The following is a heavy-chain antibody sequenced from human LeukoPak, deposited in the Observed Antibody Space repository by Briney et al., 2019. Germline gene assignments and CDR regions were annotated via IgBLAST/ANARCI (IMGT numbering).Heavy chain of an antibody. D-gene: IGHD1-26*01. Sequence: ASVKVSCKASEYTFTSYDINWVRQATGQGPEWMGWLNPNSGNTGYAQKFQGRVSMTRNTSISTAYMELSSLKSEDTAVYYCARGPTLTGSYNFDYWGQGTLVTVSS. V-gene: IGHV1-8*01. J-gene: IGHJ4*02. CDR2: LNPNSGNT. CDR3: ARGPTLTGSYNFDY. CDR1: EYTFTSYD.